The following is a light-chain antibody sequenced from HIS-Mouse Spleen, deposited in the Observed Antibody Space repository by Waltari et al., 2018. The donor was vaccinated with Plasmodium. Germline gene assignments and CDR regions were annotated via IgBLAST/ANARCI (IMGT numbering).Light chain of an antibody. V-gene: IGLV4-69*01. CDR3: QTWGTGIQV. J-gene: IGLJ3*02. CDR2: LNSDGSH. Sequence: QLVLTQSPSASASLGASVTLTCTLSSGHSSYAIACHPQQPEKGPRYLMKLNSDGSHSKGDGIPDRFSGSSSGAERYLTISSLQSEDEADYYCQTWGTGIQVFGGGTKLTVL. CDR1: SGHSSYA.